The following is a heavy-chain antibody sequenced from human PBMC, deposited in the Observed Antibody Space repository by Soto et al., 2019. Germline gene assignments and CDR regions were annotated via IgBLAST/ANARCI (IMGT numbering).Heavy chain of an antibody. CDR3: AKDRYSSSWYSSGAFDI. CDR1: GFTFSSYA. V-gene: IGHV3-23*01. D-gene: IGHD6-13*01. Sequence: GGSLRLSCAASGFTFSSYAMSLVRQSPGKGLEWLYAISGSGGSTYYADSVKGRFTISRDNSKNTLYLQMKSLRAEDTAVYYCAKDRYSSSWYSSGAFDIWGQGTMVTLSS. CDR2: ISGSGGST. J-gene: IGHJ3*02.